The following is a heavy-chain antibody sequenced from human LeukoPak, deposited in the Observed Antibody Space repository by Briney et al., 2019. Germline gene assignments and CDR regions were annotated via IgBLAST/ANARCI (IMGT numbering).Heavy chain of an antibody. CDR3: ARGPPNTDTYCDTTSCQNWVDP. CDR2: ISAYNGNT. J-gene: IGHJ5*02. V-gene: IGHV1-18*01. Sequence: ASVTVSCKASGYTFTSYGISWVRQAPGQGLEWMGWISAYNGNTNYAQKLQGRVTMTTDTSTSTAYMELRSLRSDDTAVYYCARGPPNTDTYCDTTSCQNWVDPWGQGTLVTVSS. CDR1: GYTFTSYG. D-gene: IGHD2-2*01.